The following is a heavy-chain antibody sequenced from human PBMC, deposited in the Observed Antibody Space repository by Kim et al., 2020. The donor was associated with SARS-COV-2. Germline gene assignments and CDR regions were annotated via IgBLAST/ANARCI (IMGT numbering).Heavy chain of an antibody. CDR2: ISYDGSNK. CDR3: ARPYSGSYYSWFDP. D-gene: IGHD1-26*01. J-gene: IGHJ5*02. Sequence: GGSLRLSRAASGFTFSSYAMHWVRQAPGKGLEWVAVISYDGSNKYYADSLKGRFAISRDNSKNTLYLQMNSLRAEDTAVYFCARPYSGSYYSWFDPWGQGTLVTVSS. V-gene: IGHV3-30*09. CDR1: GFTFSSYA.